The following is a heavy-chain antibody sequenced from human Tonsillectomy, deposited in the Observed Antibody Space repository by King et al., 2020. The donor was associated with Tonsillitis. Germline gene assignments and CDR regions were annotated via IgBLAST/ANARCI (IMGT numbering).Heavy chain of an antibody. D-gene: IGHD6-19*01. V-gene: IGHV3-33*05. Sequence: QLVQSGGGVVQPGRSLRLSCAASGFTFSSYGMHWVRQAPGKGLEWVAVISYDGSNKYYADSVKGRFTISRDNSKNTLYLQMNSLRAEDTAVYYCAKGIAVAGTSYDYWGQGTLVTVSS. CDR3: AKGIAVAGTSYDY. CDR1: GFTFSSYG. J-gene: IGHJ4*02. CDR2: ISYDGSNK.